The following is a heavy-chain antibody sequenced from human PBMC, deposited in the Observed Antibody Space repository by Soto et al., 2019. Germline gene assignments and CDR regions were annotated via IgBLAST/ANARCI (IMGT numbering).Heavy chain of an antibody. D-gene: IGHD5-18*01. V-gene: IGHV4-31*03. J-gene: IGHJ4*02. Sequence: QVQLQESGPGLVKPSQTLSLTCTVSGGSISSGGYYWSWIRQHPGKGLEWIGYIYYSGSTYYNPSLKSRVTISLDMSKNKFSLKLSSVTAADTAVYYCARSGYSYGPNPLLYWGQGTLVTVSS. CDR2: IYYSGST. CDR3: ARSGYSYGPNPLLY. CDR1: GGSISSGGYY.